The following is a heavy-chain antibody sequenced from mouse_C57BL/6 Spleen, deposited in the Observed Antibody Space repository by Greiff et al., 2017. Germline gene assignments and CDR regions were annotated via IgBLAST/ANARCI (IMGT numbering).Heavy chain of an antibody. CDR2: IDPSDSYT. CDR1: GYTFTSYW. D-gene: IGHD1-1*01. J-gene: IGHJ2*01. CDR3: ARWGYGSSFFDY. V-gene: IGHV1-50*01. Sequence: QVQLQQPGAELVKPGASVKLSCKASGYTFTSYWMQWVKQRPGQGLEWIGEIDPSDSYTNYNQKFKGKATLTVDTSSSTAYMQLSSLPSEDSAVYYCARWGYGSSFFDYWGQGTTLTVSS.